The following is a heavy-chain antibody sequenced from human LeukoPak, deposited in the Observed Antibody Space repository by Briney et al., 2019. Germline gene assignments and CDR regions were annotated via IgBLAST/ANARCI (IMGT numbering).Heavy chain of an antibody. CDR3: AGDRGITVTKDFDY. Sequence: ASVKVSCKVSGYTLTELTMHWVRQAPGKGLEWVGGFDPEDGETIYAQKFQGRVTMTDDTSTSTAYMEVSSLRSDDTAVYFCAGDRGITVTKDFDYWGQGTQVTVSS. V-gene: IGHV1-24*01. J-gene: IGHJ4*02. D-gene: IGHD4-17*01. CDR2: FDPEDGET. CDR1: GYTLTELT.